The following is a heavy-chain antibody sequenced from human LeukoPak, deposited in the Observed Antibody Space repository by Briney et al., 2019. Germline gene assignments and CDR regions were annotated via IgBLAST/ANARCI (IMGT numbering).Heavy chain of an antibody. Sequence: ASVKVSCKASGYTFTSYAMNWVQQAPRQGLEWMGWINTNTGNPTYAQGFTGRFVFSLDTSVSTAYLQISSLKAEDTAVYYCARVTRRGYSYGPSFDYWGQGTLVTVSS. CDR3: ARVTRRGYSYGPSFDY. CDR2: INTNTGNP. J-gene: IGHJ4*02. V-gene: IGHV7-4-1*02. CDR1: GYTFTSYA. D-gene: IGHD5-18*01.